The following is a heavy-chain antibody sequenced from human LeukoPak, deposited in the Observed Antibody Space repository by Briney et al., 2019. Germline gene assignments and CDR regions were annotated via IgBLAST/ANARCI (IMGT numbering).Heavy chain of an antibody. J-gene: IGHJ4*02. Sequence: PSETLSLTCAVYGGSFSGYYWSWIRQPPGKGLEWIGEINHSGSTNYNPSLKSRVTISVDKSKNQFSLKLSSVTAADTAVYYCARFGAWFGELLSDYFDYWGQGTLVTVSS. CDR1: GGSFSGYY. D-gene: IGHD3-10*01. CDR3: ARFGAWFGELLSDYFDY. V-gene: IGHV4-34*01. CDR2: INHSGST.